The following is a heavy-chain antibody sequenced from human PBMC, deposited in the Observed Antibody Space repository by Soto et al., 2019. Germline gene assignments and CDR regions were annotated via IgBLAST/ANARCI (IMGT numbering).Heavy chain of an antibody. V-gene: IGHV1-69*02. D-gene: IGHD2-15*01. CDR1: GGTFSSYT. Sequence: QVQLVQSGAEVKKPGSSVKVSCKASGGTFSSYTISWVRQAPGQGLEWMGGIIPILGIANYAQKFQGRVTITADKSTSTAYMELSSLRSEDTAVYYCARSLCSGGSCYSNYYYYMDVWGKGTTVTVSS. CDR2: IIPILGIA. J-gene: IGHJ6*03. CDR3: ARSLCSGGSCYSNYYYYMDV.